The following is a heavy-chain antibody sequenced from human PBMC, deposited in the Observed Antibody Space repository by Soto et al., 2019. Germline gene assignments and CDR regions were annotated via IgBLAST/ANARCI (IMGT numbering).Heavy chain of an antibody. V-gene: IGHV4-30-2*01. CDR1: GGSISSGGYS. CDR2: IYHSGST. CDR3: AAGGGLPRYY. J-gene: IGHJ4*02. Sequence: QLQLQEPGSGLVKPSQTLSLTCAVSGGSISSGGYSWSWIRQPPGKGLEWIGYIYHSGSTYYNPSLMSRVTISVDGSKNQFSLKLSSVTAADTAVYYCAAGGGLPRYYWGQGTLVTVSS. D-gene: IGHD5-12*01.